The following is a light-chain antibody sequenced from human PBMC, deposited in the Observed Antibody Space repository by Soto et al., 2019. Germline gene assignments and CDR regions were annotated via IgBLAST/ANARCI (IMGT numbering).Light chain of an antibody. Sequence: SYELTQLPSVSVAPGQTARIACGGNNIGGRNVHWYQQKPGQAPVLVVYDDSDRPSGIPERFSGSKSGNTAALTISRVEAGDEADYYCQVWDSSSDPVLFGGGTKLTVL. CDR3: QVWDSSSDPVL. CDR2: DDS. J-gene: IGLJ2*01. V-gene: IGLV3-21*02. CDR1: NIGGRN.